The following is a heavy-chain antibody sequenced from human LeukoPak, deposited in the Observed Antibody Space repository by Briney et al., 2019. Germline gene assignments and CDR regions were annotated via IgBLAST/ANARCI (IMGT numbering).Heavy chain of an antibody. D-gene: IGHD5-24*01. CDR2: ISGSGGST. Sequence: GGSLRLSCAASGFTFSSYAMSWVRQAPGKGLEWVSAISGSGGSTYYADSVKGRFTISRDNAKNSLYLQMNSLRAEDTAVYYCAKDRGDGYNYWDYWGQGTLVTVSS. CDR1: GFTFSSYA. V-gene: IGHV3-23*01. CDR3: AKDRGDGYNYWDY. J-gene: IGHJ4*02.